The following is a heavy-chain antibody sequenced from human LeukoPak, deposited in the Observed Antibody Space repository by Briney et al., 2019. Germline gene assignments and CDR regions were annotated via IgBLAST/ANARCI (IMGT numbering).Heavy chain of an antibody. CDR1: GGSISSSSYY. CDR2: IYYSGST. D-gene: IGHD1-26*01. V-gene: IGHV4-39*07. CDR3: ARGYSGSYGRFDY. Sequence: PSETLSLTCTVSGGSISSSSYYWGWIRQPPGKGLEWIGSIYYSGSTNYNPSLKSRVTISVDTSKNQFSLKLSSVTAADTAVYYCARGYSGSYGRFDYWGQGTLVTVSS. J-gene: IGHJ4*02.